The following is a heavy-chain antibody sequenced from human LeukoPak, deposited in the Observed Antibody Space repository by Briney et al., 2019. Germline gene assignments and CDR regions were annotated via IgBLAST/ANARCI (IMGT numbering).Heavy chain of an antibody. Sequence: GASVKVSCKASGYTFTSYGISWVRQAPGQGLEWMGIINPSGGSTSYAQKFQGRVTMTRDTSTSTVYMELSSLRSEDTAVYYCARAFPRRIAAAGDFDYWGQGTLVTVSS. CDR3: ARAFPRRIAAAGDFDY. J-gene: IGHJ4*02. V-gene: IGHV1-46*01. CDR2: INPSGGST. CDR1: GYTFTSYG. D-gene: IGHD6-13*01.